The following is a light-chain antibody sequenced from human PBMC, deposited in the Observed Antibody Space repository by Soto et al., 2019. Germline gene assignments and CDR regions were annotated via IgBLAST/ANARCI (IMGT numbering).Light chain of an antibody. CDR2: KVS. J-gene: IGKJ2*01. CDR3: MQATHWTSFT. V-gene: IGKV2-30*01. CDR1: QSLVNSDGNTY. Sequence: DVVMTQYPLSLPVTLGQPASISCRSSQSLVNSDGNTYLNWFQQRPGQSPRRLIYKVSNRDFGXQXRXXGSGSGPDFTLKISGVEAEDVGVYYCMQATHWTSFTFGQGTKRQIK.